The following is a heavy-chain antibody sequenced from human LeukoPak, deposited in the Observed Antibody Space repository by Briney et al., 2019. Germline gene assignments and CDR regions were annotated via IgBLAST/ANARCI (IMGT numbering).Heavy chain of an antibody. CDR2: IYYSGST. V-gene: IGHV4-59*01. Sequence: SETLSLTCTVSGGSISSYYWSWIRQPPGQGLEWVWYIYYSGSTNYNPSLKSRVTISVDTSKNQFSLKLSSVTAADPAVYYCARDLQIRAPGIAVAGTGYYYGMDVWGQGTTVTVSS. D-gene: IGHD6-19*01. J-gene: IGHJ6*02. CDR3: ARDLQIRAPGIAVAGTGYYYGMDV. CDR1: GGSISSYY.